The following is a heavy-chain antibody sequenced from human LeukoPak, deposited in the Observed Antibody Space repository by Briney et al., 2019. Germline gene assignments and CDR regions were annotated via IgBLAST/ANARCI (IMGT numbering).Heavy chain of an antibody. V-gene: IGHV1-69*04. CDR3: ARMYGSGSYLIP. D-gene: IGHD3-10*01. CDR2: ITPILGIA. J-gene: IGHJ5*02. Sequence: SVKVSCKASGGTFSSYAISWVRQAPGQGLEWMGRITPILGIANYAQKFQGRVTITADKSTSTAYMELSSLRSEDTAVYYCARMYGSGSYLIPWGQGTLVTVSS. CDR1: GGTFSSYA.